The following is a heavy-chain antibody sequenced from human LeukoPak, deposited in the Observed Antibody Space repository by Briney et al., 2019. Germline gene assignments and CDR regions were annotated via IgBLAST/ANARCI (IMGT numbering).Heavy chain of an antibody. CDR2: ISSGGSSI. D-gene: IGHD2/OR15-2a*01. V-gene: IGHV3-48*03. J-gene: IGHJ4*02. CDR1: GFTFSTYE. Sequence: PGGSLRLSCAASGFTFSTYEMNWVRQAPGKGLEWVSYISSGGSSIYYADSVKGRFTISRDNAKNSLSLQMNSLIAEDTAVYYCAAFSDYWGQGTLVTVSS. CDR3: AAFSDY.